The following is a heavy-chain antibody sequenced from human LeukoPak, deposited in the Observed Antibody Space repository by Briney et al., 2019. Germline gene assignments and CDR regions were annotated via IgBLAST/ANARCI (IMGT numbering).Heavy chain of an antibody. CDR2: IYYSGST. CDR3: ARRVVVPAAMSFNYYYYMDV. Sequence: SETLSLTCTVSGDSIINSYWSWIRQPAGKGLEWIGYIYYSGSTNYNPSLKSRVTISVDTSKNQFSLKLSSVTAADTAVYYCARRVVVPAAMSFNYYYYMDVWGKGTTVTVSS. V-gene: IGHV4-59*01. J-gene: IGHJ6*03. D-gene: IGHD2-2*01. CDR1: GDSIINSY.